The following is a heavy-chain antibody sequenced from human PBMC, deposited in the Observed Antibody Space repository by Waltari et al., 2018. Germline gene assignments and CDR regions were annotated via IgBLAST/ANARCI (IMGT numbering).Heavy chain of an antibody. CDR1: GFTFSSYA. V-gene: IGHV3-23*01. D-gene: IGHD2-8*01. Sequence: EVQLLESGGGLVQPGGSLRLSCAASGFTFSSYARSWVRQAPGKGLEWVSTISGSGGLTYYADSVKGRFTISRDNSKNTLYLQMNSLRAEDTAVYYCAKGYCTNGVCYNDYWGQGTLVTVSS. CDR2: ISGSGGLT. CDR3: AKGYCTNGVCYNDY. J-gene: IGHJ4*02.